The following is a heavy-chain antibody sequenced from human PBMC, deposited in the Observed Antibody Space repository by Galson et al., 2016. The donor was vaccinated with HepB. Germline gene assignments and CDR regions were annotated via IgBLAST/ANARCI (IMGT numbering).Heavy chain of an antibody. Sequence: SLRLSCAVSGFSFPRYAMNWVRQAPGKGREWVSGISASGAGPFYAASPNGRFSISRDHSKNTLYPQMNSLSADDTAVYYCAKDGGAMRGPILGYWGRGTLVTVSS. CDR2: ISASGAGP. D-gene: IGHD2-2*01. CDR3: AKDGGAMRGPILGY. CDR1: GFSFPRYA. V-gene: IGHV3-23*01. J-gene: IGHJ4*02.